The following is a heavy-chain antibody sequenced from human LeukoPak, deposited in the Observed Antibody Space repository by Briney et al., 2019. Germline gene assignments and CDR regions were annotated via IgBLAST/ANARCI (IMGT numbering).Heavy chain of an antibody. J-gene: IGHJ1*01. CDR2: IYHSGST. CDR1: GYSISSGYY. D-gene: IGHD2-2*02. V-gene: IGHV4-38-2*01. Sequence: SETLSLTCAVSGYSISSGYYWGWIRQPPGKGLEWIGSIYHSGSTYYNPSLKSRVTISVDTSKNQFSLKLSSVTAADTAVYYCARRGYCSSTSCYKNPEYFQHWGQGTLVTVSS. CDR3: ARRGYCSSTSCYKNPEYFQH.